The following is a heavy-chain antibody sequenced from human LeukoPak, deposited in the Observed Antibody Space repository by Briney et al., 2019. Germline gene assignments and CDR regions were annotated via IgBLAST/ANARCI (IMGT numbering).Heavy chain of an antibody. Sequence: ASETLSLTCTVSGGSISSSSYYCGWIRQPPGKGLEWIGSIDYSGSTYYNASLKSRVIISVDTSKNQFSLKVSSVTAADTAVYYCAGSTTGTTFIGYWGQGTLVTVSS. V-gene: IGHV4-39*07. CDR1: GGSISSSSYY. CDR2: IDYSGST. J-gene: IGHJ4*02. D-gene: IGHD1-1*01. CDR3: AGSTTGTTFIGY.